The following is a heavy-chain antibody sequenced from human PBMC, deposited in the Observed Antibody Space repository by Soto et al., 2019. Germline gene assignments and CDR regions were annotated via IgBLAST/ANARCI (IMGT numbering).Heavy chain of an antibody. V-gene: IGHV1-46*01. CDR2: INPSGGST. Sequence: GASVRVSCKASGYTFTSYYMHWVRQAPGQGLEWMGIINPSGGSTSYAQKFQGRVTMTRDTSTSTVYMELSILRSEDTAVYYCAFRYSSSFYYGMAVGGQGTTVTVSS. D-gene: IGHD6-6*01. CDR1: GYTFTSYY. J-gene: IGHJ6*02. CDR3: AFRYSSSFYYGMAV.